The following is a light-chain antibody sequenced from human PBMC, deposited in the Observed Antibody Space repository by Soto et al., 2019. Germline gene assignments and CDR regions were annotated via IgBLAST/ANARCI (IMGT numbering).Light chain of an antibody. J-gene: IGKJ5*01. CDR3: KHYHSFSIT. CDR2: DAY. Sequence: DIQMTQSPSSLSASVGDRVTMTCRASQSISSYLNWYQEKPGKAHKLLIYDAYSLQSGVQSRFSGSGSGTEFSLTIRNLRPDDFATYYCKHYHSFSITFGQGTRLEIK. V-gene: IGKV1-39*01. CDR1: QSISSY.